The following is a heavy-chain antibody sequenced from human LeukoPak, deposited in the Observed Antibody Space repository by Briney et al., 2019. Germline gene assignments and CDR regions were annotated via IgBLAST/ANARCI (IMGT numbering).Heavy chain of an antibody. D-gene: IGHD2-8*01. V-gene: IGHV3-9*01. CDR2: ISWNSGSI. Sequence: GGSLRLSCAASGFTFDDYVMHWVRQAPGKGLEWVSGISWNSGSIGYVDSVKGRFTISRDNAKNSLYLQMNSLRVDNTAVYYCASTNSLDNWGQGTLVTVSS. CDR1: GFTFDDYV. CDR3: ASTNSLDN. J-gene: IGHJ4*02.